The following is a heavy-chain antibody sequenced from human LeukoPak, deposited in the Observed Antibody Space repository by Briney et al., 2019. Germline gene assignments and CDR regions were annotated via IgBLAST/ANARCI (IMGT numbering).Heavy chain of an antibody. V-gene: IGHV3-15*01. CDR1: GFTSNNAW. CDR2: IKSKTEGGTT. CDR3: TTVGDYDYFDY. J-gene: IGHJ4*02. D-gene: IGHD5-12*01. Sequence: GGSLRLSCAASGFTSNNAWMNWVRQAPGKGLEWVGRIKSKTEGGTTVYGAPVKGRFTISRDDSKNTLYLQMDSPKTEDTAVYYCTTVGDYDYFDYWGQGTLVTVSS.